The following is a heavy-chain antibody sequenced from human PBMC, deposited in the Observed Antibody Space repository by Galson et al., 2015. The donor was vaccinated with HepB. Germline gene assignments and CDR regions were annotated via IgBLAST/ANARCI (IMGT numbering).Heavy chain of an antibody. V-gene: IGHV1-69*10. CDR1: GDTFHRYT. Sequence: SCKASGDTFHRYTVNWVRQAPGQGLEWMGGIVPIIGVPHYAQKLQGRVTITADKSTNTDYMELSSLRSDDTAIYYCAREGDGAYFDYWGQGTLVTVSS. CDR3: AREGDGAYFDY. J-gene: IGHJ4*02. D-gene: IGHD2-21*01. CDR2: IVPIIGVP.